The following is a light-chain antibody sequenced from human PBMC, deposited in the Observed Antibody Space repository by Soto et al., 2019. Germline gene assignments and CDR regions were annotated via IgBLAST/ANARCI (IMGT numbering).Light chain of an antibody. Sequence: EIVMTQSPATLSVSPGERATLSCRASQSVSTSYVAWYQQKFGQAPRLLIYDVFSRAPGIPDRFSASGSGTDFTLTISRLEPEDFAVYYCQQYKTFGQGTKVDIK. J-gene: IGKJ1*01. CDR1: QSVSTSY. CDR3: QQYKT. CDR2: DVF. V-gene: IGKV3-20*01.